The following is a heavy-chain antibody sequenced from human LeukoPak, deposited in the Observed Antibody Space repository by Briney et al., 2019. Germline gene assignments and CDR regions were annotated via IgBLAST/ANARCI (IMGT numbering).Heavy chain of an antibody. CDR1: GGSISSSSYY. CDR3: ASSLYDSSGYYYVGGY. Sequence: NPSETLSLTCTVSGGSISSSSYYWGWIRQPPGKGLEWIGSIYHSGSTNYNPSLKSRVTISVDKSKNQFSLKLSSVTAADTAVYYCASSLYDSSGYYYVGGYWGQGTLVTVSS. V-gene: IGHV4-39*07. D-gene: IGHD3-22*01. J-gene: IGHJ4*02. CDR2: IYHSGST.